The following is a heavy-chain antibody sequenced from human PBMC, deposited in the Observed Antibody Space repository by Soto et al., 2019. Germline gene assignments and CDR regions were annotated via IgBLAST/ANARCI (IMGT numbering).Heavy chain of an antibody. CDR3: AKDHGQRPDYGDYDDAFDI. CDR2: ISYDGST. Sequence: GGSLRLSCAASGFTFSSYAMHWVRQAPGKGLEWVAVISYDGSTYYADSVKGRFTISRDNSKNTLYLQMNSLRAEDTAVYYCAKDHGQRPDYGDYDDAFDIWGQGTMVTVSS. J-gene: IGHJ3*02. D-gene: IGHD4-17*01. V-gene: IGHV3-30-3*01. CDR1: GFTFSSYA.